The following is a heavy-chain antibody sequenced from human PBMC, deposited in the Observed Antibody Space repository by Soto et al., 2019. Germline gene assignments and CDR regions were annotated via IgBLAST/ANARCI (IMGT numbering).Heavy chain of an antibody. CDR3: ARDGGGDWGSNTYYYYGMDV. V-gene: IGHV3-30-3*01. Sequence: PGGSLLLSCAASGLTFSSYPMHWVRQAPGKGLEWVAVISYDGSNKYYADSVKGRFTISRDNSKNTLYLQMNSLRAEDTAVYYCARDGGGDWGSNTYYYYGMDVWGQGTTVTVSS. D-gene: IGHD2-21*02. CDR1: GLTFSSYP. J-gene: IGHJ6*02. CDR2: ISYDGSNK.